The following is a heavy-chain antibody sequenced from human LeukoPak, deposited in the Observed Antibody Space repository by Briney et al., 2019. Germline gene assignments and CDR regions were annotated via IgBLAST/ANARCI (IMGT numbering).Heavy chain of an antibody. V-gene: IGHV4-34*01. CDR3: ARTTEGGYTYDYFYYYYMDV. Sequence: SETLSLTCAVYGGSFSGYYWSWIRQPPGKGLEWIGNIYHSGNTYYNPSLKSRVTISVDTSKNHFSLKLSSVTAADTAVYYCARTTEGGYTYDYFYYYYMDVWGKGTTVTISS. J-gene: IGHJ6*03. CDR1: GGSFSGYY. CDR2: IYHSGNT. D-gene: IGHD5-18*01.